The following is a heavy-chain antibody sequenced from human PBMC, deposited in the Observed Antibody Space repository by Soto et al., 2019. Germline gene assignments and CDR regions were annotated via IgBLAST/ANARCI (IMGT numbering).Heavy chain of an antibody. J-gene: IGHJ5*01. D-gene: IGHD2-21*01. CDR3: VKALAAVGENWFDS. CDR2: ISGTSVEE. Sequence: GGSLRLSCTASGLTFSNYGMSWVRQAPGKGLEWVSYISGTSVEEHHADSVKGRFTISRDNSKNTLHLQMNSLRPDDTAIYYCVKALAAVGENWFDSWGQGSLVTAPQ. V-gene: IGHV3-23*01. CDR1: GLTFSNYG.